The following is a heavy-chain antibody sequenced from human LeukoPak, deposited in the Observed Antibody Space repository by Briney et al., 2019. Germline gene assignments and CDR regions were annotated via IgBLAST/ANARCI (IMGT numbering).Heavy chain of an antibody. CDR3: AREFSGYAFDI. D-gene: IGHD5-12*01. Sequence: GGSLRLSCAASGFTFSGYGIHWVRLAPGKGLEWVAVISDDGTRKYYADSVQGRFTISRDNSKNTVYVQMNSLRAEDMAVYYCAREFSGYAFDIWGQGTMVTVSS. CDR2: ISDDGTRK. J-gene: IGHJ3*02. V-gene: IGHV3-30*03. CDR1: GFTFSGYG.